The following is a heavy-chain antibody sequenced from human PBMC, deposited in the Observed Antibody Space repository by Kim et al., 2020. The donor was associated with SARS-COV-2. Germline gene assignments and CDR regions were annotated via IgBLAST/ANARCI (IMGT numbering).Heavy chain of an antibody. D-gene: IGHD2-2*01. CDR2: ISSSSSYI. Sequence: GGSLRLSCAASGFTFSSYSMNWVRQAPGKGLEWVSSISSSSSYIYYADSVKGRFTISRDNAKNSLYLQMNSLRAEDTAVYYCERVECSSTSCYVDYYYGMDVWGQGTTVTVSS. J-gene: IGHJ6*02. V-gene: IGHV3-21*01. CDR1: GFTFSSYS. CDR3: ERVECSSTSCYVDYYYGMDV.